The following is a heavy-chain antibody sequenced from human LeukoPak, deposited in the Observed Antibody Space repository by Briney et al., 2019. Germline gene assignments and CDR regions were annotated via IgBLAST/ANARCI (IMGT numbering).Heavy chain of an antibody. D-gene: IGHD5-12*01. J-gene: IGHJ4*02. CDR3: ARGRYSSYEGDILDY. Sequence: GGSLRLSCTASGFTFSSYWMHWVRQAPGKGLVWVSRINSDGSITDYADSVKGRFTISRDNAKNSLYLQMNSLRAEDTAVYYCARGRYSSYEGDILDYWGQGTLVTVSS. CDR1: GFTFSSYW. CDR2: INSDGSIT. V-gene: IGHV3-74*01.